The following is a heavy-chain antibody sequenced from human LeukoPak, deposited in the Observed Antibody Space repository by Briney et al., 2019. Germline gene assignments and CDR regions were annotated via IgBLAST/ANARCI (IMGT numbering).Heavy chain of an antibody. J-gene: IGHJ4*02. D-gene: IGHD1-26*01. CDR1: RITFSNYW. CDR3: AKHSGNYGFDY. V-gene: IGHV3-23*01. CDR2: ITDSGGST. Sequence: PGGSLRLSCAASRITFSNYWMHWVRQAPGKGLEWVSGITDSGGSTYYADSVKGRFTISRDNSKNTLYVQMNSLRAEDTAVYYCAKHSGNYGFDYWGQGTLVTVSS.